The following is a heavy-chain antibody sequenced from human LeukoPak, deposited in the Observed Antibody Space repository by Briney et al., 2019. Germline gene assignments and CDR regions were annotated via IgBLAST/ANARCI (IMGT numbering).Heavy chain of an antibody. CDR1: GFTFSTYW. V-gene: IGHV3-7*01. Sequence: GGSLRLSCAASGFTFSTYWMSWVRQAPGKGLEWVANIKQDGSEKYYVDSVKGRFTIFRDNAKNSLYLQMNSLRAEDTAVYYCARDRVDIVATISIDYWGQGTLVTVSS. CDR3: ARDRVDIVATISIDY. CDR2: IKQDGSEK. J-gene: IGHJ4*02. D-gene: IGHD5-12*01.